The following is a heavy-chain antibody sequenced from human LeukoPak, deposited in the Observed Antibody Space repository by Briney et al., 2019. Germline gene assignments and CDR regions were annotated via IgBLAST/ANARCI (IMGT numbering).Heavy chain of an antibody. Sequence: EASVKVSCKASGYTFTSYGISWVRQAPGQGLEWMGWISAYNGNINYAQKLQGRVTMTTDTSTSTAYMELRSLRSDDTAVYYCASSGPVGDAFDIWGQGTMVTVSS. D-gene: IGHD2-15*01. CDR1: GYTFTSYG. CDR3: ASSGPVGDAFDI. V-gene: IGHV1-18*01. CDR2: ISAYNGNI. J-gene: IGHJ3*02.